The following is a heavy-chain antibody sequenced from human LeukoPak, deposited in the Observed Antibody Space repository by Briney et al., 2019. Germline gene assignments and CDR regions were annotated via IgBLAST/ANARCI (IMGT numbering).Heavy chain of an antibody. CDR2: ISGSAVNT. D-gene: IGHD4-17*01. CDR3: TKGGYGAATDY. CDR1: GFTFRNYA. J-gene: IGHJ4*02. Sequence: PGGPLKLSCSASGFTFRNYAMTWVRQAPGKGLEWVSDISGSAVNTYYAESVKGRFTVSRENSKNTLYLQMNSLTDEDTAVYYCTKGGYGAATDYWGRGTLVTVSS. V-gene: IGHV3-23*01.